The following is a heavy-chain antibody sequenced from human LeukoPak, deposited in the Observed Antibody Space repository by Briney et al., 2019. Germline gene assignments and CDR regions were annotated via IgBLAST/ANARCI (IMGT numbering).Heavy chain of an antibody. CDR1: GFTFTSYA. D-gene: IGHD6-19*01. J-gene: IGHJ4*02. Sequence: PGGSLRLSCAASGFTFTSYAMTWVRQAPGKGLEWVSTISGNGGSTYYADSVKGRFTISRDNSKNTLYLQMNSLRAEDTAVYYCASRGGRAVASYYFDYWGQGTLVTVSS. CDR2: ISGNGGST. V-gene: IGHV3-23*01. CDR3: ASRGGRAVASYYFDY.